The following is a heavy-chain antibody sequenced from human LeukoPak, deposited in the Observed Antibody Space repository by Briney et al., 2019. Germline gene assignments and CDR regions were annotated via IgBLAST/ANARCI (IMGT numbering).Heavy chain of an antibody. Sequence: ASVKVSCXASGGTFSSYAISWVRQAPGQGLEWMGGIIPIFGTANYAQKFQGRVTITTDESTSTAYMELSSLRSEDTAVYYCARGGYCSGGSCYSNHYFDYWGQGTLVTVSS. CDR1: GGTFSSYA. J-gene: IGHJ4*02. D-gene: IGHD2-15*01. CDR3: ARGGYCSGGSCYSNHYFDY. CDR2: IIPIFGTA. V-gene: IGHV1-69*05.